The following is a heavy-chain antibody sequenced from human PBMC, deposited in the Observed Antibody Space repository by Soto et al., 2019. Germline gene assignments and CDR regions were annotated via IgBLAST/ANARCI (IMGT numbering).Heavy chain of an antibody. Sequence: LRLSCAASGFPFSSYGMHWARQAPGKGLEWVAVISYDGTNKYYADSVKGRFTGSRDNSKNTLYLQMNSLRAEDTAVYYCAKVAQGDPLISDYGMDVWGQGTTVTVSS. D-gene: IGHD2-21*02. V-gene: IGHV3-30*18. CDR3: AKVAQGDPLISDYGMDV. CDR1: GFPFSSYG. CDR2: ISYDGTNK. J-gene: IGHJ6*02.